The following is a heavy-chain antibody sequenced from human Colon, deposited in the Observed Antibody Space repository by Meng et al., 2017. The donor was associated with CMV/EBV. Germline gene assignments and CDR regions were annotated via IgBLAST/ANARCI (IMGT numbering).Heavy chain of an antibody. CDR2: ISSGGVT. V-gene: IGHV3-66*02. CDR3: ARSVPSGGGKYPFYYGLDV. Sequence: SPKISCVALGFAVMSNMKWIRQAPGKGLEWASLISSGGVTLYADSVQGRFNISADTSKNTLYLQMNRLRPEDTAVYYRARSVPSGGGKYPFYYGLDVWGQGTTVTVSS. D-gene: IGHD4-23*01. CDR1: GFAVMSN. J-gene: IGHJ6*02.